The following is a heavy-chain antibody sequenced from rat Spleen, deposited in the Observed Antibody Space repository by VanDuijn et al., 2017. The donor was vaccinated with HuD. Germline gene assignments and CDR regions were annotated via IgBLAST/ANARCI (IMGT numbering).Heavy chain of an antibody. Sequence: EVQLVESGGGLVQPGRSMKLSCAASGFTFSSFAMAWVRQAPTKGLEWVASISYDGGNTYYRDSVKGRFTISRDNAKSTLYLQMNSLRSEDTATYYCTRDYGYNYGVMDAWGQGASVTVSS. CDR3: TRDYGYNYGVMDA. CDR2: ISYDGGNT. D-gene: IGHD1-9*01. J-gene: IGHJ4*01. V-gene: IGHV5-46*01. CDR1: GFTFSSFA.